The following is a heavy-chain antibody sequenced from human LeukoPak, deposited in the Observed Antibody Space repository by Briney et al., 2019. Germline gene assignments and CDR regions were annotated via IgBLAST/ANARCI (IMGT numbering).Heavy chain of an antibody. Sequence: PSETLSLTCTVSGGSISSYYWSWIRQPPGKGLEWIGEINHSGSTNYNPSLKSRVTISVDTSKNQFSLKLSSVTAADTAVYYCAREVSADDFWSGYTRYYFDYWGQGTLVTVSS. CDR2: INHSGST. J-gene: IGHJ4*02. D-gene: IGHD3-3*01. CDR1: GGSISSYY. V-gene: IGHV4-34*01. CDR3: AREVSADDFWSGYTRYYFDY.